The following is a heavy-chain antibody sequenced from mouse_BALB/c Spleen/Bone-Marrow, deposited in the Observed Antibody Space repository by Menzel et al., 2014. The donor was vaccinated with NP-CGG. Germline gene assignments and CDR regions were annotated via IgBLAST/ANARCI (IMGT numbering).Heavy chain of an antibody. CDR2: ISCYNGDT. CDR1: GFSFTGYY. Sequence: LVKPGASVKLSCTASGFSFTGYYVHWVKQSHGKSLEWIGYISCYNGDTSYNQKFKGKATFTVDKSSSXXXXXXXXXTSEDSAVYYCARRRKPIIYYAIDYWGQGTSVTVSS. CDR3: ARRRKPIIYYAIDY. J-gene: IGHJ4*01. V-gene: IGHV1S34*01.